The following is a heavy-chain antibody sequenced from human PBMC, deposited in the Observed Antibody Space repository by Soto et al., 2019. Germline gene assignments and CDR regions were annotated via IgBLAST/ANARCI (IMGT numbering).Heavy chain of an antibody. CDR1: GGTFSSYT. J-gene: IGHJ3*02. Sequence: QVQLVQSGAEVKKPGSSVKVSCKASGGTFSSYTISWVRQAPGQGLEWMGRIIPILGIANYAQKFQGRVTITADKSTSTAYMERSSLRSEDTAVYYCARYCSGGSCSGDFDIWGQGTMVTVSS. V-gene: IGHV1-69*02. CDR3: ARYCSGGSCSGDFDI. CDR2: IIPILGIA. D-gene: IGHD2-15*01.